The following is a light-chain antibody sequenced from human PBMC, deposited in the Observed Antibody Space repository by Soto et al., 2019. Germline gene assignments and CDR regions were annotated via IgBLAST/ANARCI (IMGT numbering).Light chain of an antibody. V-gene: IGLV2-23*02. J-gene: IGLJ3*02. CDR2: EVS. Sequence: QSALTQPASVSGSPGQSITISCTGTSSDVGSYNLVSWYQQHPGKAPKLMIYEVSKRPSGVSNRFSGSKSGNTASLTISGLQAEDEADYYCCSYAGSRVFSGGTQLTVL. CDR1: SSDVGSYNL. CDR3: CSYAGSRV.